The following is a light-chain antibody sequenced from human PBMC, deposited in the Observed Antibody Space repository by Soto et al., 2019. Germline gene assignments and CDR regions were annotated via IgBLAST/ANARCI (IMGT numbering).Light chain of an antibody. CDR2: DVR. CDR1: SSDIGACEQ. Sequence: QSALTQPSSVSGSPGQSVTVSCTGTSSDIGACEQVSWYQQRPGRAPKVLIYDVRIRPSEVSNRFSGSKSGYTASLTIAGLPAEDEAVYYCASKTSSSTVLFGGGTKLTVL. V-gene: IGLV2-14*01. J-gene: IGLJ2*01. CDR3: ASKTSSSTVL.